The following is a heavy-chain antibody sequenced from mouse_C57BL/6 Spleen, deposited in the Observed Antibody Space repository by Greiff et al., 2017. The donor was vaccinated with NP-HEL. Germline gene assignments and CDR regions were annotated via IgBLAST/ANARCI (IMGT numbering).Heavy chain of an antibody. CDR3: AKKSYYGSSLYAMDY. J-gene: IGHJ4*01. CDR1: GFSLTSYG. D-gene: IGHD1-1*01. Sequence: QVQLQQSGPGLVQPSQSLSITCTVSGFSLTSYGVHWVRQSPGKGLEWLGVIWRGGSTDYNAAFMSRLSITKDNSKSQVFFKMNSLQADDTAIYYCAKKSYYGSSLYAMDYWGQGTSVTVSS. V-gene: IGHV2-5*01. CDR2: IWRGGST.